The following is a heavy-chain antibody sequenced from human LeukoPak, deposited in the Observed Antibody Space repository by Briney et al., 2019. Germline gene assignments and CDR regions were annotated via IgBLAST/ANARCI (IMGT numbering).Heavy chain of an antibody. CDR1: GFTFSSYE. Sequence: GGSLRLSCAASGFTFSSYEVSWVRQAPGKGLEWVSYISRSGSTIYYADSVKGRFTISRDNSKNTLYLQMNSLRAEDTAVYYCARARYVALGPGDYWGQGTLVTVSS. D-gene: IGHD3/OR15-3a*01. CDR2: ISRSGSTI. V-gene: IGHV3-48*03. CDR3: ARARYVALGPGDY. J-gene: IGHJ4*02.